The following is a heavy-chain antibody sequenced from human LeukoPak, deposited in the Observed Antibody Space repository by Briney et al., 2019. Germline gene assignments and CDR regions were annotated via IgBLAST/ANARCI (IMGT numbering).Heavy chain of an antibody. CDR3: AKDRGYYYYGMDV. CDR2: ISYDGSNK. J-gene: IGHJ6*02. CDR1: GFTFAIYA. V-gene: IGHV3-30*18. D-gene: IGHD5-24*01. Sequence: GGSLRLSCAASGFTFAIYAMHWVRQAPGKGLEWVALISYDGSNKYYADSVKGRFTISRDNSKNTLYLQVNSLRAEDTAVYSCAKDRGYYYYGMDVWGQGTTVTVSS.